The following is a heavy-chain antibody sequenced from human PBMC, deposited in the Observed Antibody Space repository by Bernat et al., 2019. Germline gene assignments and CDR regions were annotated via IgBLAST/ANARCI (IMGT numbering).Heavy chain of an antibody. Sequence: VQLQESGPGLVKPSETLSLTCDVSGASINSYWWSWVRQAPGKGLEWVSVIYSGGSTYYADSVKGRFTISRDKSKNTLYLQMNSLRAEDTAVYYCATRSGGYFDYWGQGTLVTVSS. V-gene: IGHV3-66*01. CDR2: IYSGGST. CDR3: ATRSGGYFDY. D-gene: IGHD2-15*01. CDR1: GASINSYW. J-gene: IGHJ4*02.